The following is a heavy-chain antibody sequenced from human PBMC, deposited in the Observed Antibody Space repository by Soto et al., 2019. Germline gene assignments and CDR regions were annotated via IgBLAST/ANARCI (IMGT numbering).Heavy chain of an antibody. CDR2: ISSSSSTI. V-gene: IGHV3-48*02. CDR3: ARVRGKQWLATFDY. Sequence: GGSLRLSCAASGFTFSSYSMNWVRQAPGKGLEWVSYISSSSSTIYYADSVKGRFTISRDNAKNSLYLQMNSLRDEDTAVYYCARVRGKQWLATFDYWGQGTLVTVSS. J-gene: IGHJ4*02. D-gene: IGHD6-19*01. CDR1: GFTFSSYS.